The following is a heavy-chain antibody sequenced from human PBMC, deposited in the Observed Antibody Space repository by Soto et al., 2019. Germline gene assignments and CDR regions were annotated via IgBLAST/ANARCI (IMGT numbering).Heavy chain of an antibody. Sequence: GGSLRLSCAASGFTFSSYSMNWVRQAPGKGLEWVSYISSSSSTIYYADSVKGRFTISRDNAKNSLYLQMNSLRAEDTAVYYCARSYMTTVTYFDYWGQGTLVTVSS. D-gene: IGHD4-17*01. CDR3: ARSYMTTVTYFDY. CDR2: ISSSSSTI. CDR1: GFTFSSYS. J-gene: IGHJ4*02. V-gene: IGHV3-48*01.